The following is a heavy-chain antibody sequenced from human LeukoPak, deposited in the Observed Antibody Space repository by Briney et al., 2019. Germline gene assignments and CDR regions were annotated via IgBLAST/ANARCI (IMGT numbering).Heavy chain of an antibody. J-gene: IGHJ4*02. V-gene: IGHV4-59*01. D-gene: IGHD1-26*01. CDR2: IYYSGST. Sequence: SETLSLTCTASGGSISSYYWSWIRQPPGKGLEWIGYIYYSGSTNYNPSLKSRVTISVDTSKNQFSLKLSSVTAADTAVYYCARFVSGSYYGFDYWGQGTLVTVSS. CDR3: ARFVSGSYYGFDY. CDR1: GGSISSYY.